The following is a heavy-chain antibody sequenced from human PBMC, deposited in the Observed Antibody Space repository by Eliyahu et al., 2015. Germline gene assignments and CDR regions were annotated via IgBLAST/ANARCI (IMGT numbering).Heavy chain of an antibody. Sequence: EVQLVESGGGLVNPGGSLRLSCEASGFTFSHXWMSWVRQVPGRGLEWVGRVKSDSDGGTIDYRPSVEGRFIISRDDSQSTLSLQMNSLKTEDTGVYYCTTDLAHDYGDFGIDYWGQGTLVTVSA. J-gene: IGHJ4*02. CDR2: VKSDSDGGTI. CDR1: GFTFSHXW. CDR3: TTDLAHDYGDFGIDY. V-gene: IGHV3-15*01. D-gene: IGHD4-17*01.